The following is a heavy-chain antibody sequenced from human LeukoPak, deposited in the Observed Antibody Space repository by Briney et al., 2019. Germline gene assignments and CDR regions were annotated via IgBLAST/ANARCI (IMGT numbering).Heavy chain of an antibody. V-gene: IGHV3-21*04. CDR2: ISSGSSDI. D-gene: IGHD3-10*01. Sequence: GGSLRLSCAASGFTFSGYTINWVRQAPGKGLEWVSSISSGSSDIYYADSVKGRFTISRDNAKNSLYLQMNSLRVEDTAVYYCAGMVRGVHFDYWGQGTLVTVSS. CDR1: GFTFSGYT. CDR3: AGMVRGVHFDY. J-gene: IGHJ4*02.